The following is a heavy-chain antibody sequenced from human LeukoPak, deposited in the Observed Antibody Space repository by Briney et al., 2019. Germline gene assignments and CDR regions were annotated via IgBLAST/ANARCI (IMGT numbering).Heavy chain of an antibody. Sequence: ASVKVSCKASGYTFTSYDINWVRQATGQGLEWIGWMNPNNGNTGYAQKFQGRVTITRNTSISTAYMELSSLRSEDTAVYYCARGETVTYLMDVWGKGTTVTVSS. D-gene: IGHD4-17*01. J-gene: IGHJ6*03. CDR2: MNPNNGNT. CDR3: ARGETVTYLMDV. V-gene: IGHV1-8*03. CDR1: GYTFTSYD.